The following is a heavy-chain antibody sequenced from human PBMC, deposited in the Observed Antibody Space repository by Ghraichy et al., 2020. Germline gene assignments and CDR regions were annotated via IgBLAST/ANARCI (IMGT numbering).Heavy chain of an antibody. CDR2: TSSTSDVT. J-gene: IGHJ3*02. CDR3: ARDVRGLTNGHSFDI. D-gene: IGHD3-10*02. V-gene: IGHV3-48*02. CDR1: GFTFTPYS. Sequence: GGSLRLSCAASGFTFTPYSMNWVRQAPGKGLEWISHTSSTSDVTFYADSVKDRFTISRDNAGNSLYLHMNSLTDEDTAVYFCARDVRGLTNGHSFDIWGQGTMVTVSS.